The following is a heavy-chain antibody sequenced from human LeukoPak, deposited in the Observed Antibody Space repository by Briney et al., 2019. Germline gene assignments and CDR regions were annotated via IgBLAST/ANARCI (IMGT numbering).Heavy chain of an antibody. Sequence: TXSGGSISSXXXXWSWXXQHPXXXLXXXGYIYYSGSTQYNPSLKSRITISVDTSKNQFSLKLSSVTAADTAIYYCARDGGYGSGTYQFDYWGQGTLVTVSS. CDR2: IYYSGST. D-gene: IGHD3-10*01. CDR1: GGSISSXXXX. J-gene: IGHJ4*02. V-gene: IGHV4-31*02. CDR3: ARDGGYGSGTYQFDY.